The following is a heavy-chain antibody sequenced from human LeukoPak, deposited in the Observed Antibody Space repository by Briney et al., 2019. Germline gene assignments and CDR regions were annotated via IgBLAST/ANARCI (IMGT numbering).Heavy chain of an antibody. CDR1: GFIFSSYA. Sequence: GGSLRLSCAASGFIFSSYAMHWVRQAPGKGLEWVAVISYDGSNKYYAESVKGRFTISRDNSKNTLYLQMGSLRAEDMAVYYCARDRRATGTTSLVDYWGQGTLVTVSS. CDR2: ISYDGSNK. J-gene: IGHJ4*02. D-gene: IGHD1-7*01. CDR3: ARDRRATGTTSLVDY. V-gene: IGHV3-30*14.